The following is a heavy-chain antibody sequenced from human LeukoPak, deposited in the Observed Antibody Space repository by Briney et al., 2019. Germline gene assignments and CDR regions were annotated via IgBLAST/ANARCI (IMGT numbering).Heavy chain of an antibody. CDR3: ARASGRYPDY. CDR2: IYYSGST. J-gene: IGHJ4*02. D-gene: IGHD1-26*01. Sequence: SETLSLTCTVSGGSISSYYWSWIRQPPGKGLEWIGYIYYSGSTDYNPSLKSRVTISVDTSKNHFSLKLSSVTAADTAVYYCARASGRYPDYRRQGTLVTVSS. V-gene: IGHV4-59*01. CDR1: GGSISSYY.